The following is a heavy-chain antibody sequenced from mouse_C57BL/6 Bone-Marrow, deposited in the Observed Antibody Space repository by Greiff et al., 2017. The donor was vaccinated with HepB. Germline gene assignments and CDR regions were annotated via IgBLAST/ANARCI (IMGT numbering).Heavy chain of an antibody. V-gene: IGHV1-15*01. Sequence: QVQLKQSGAELVRPGASVTLSCKASGYTFTDYEMHWVKQTPVHGLEWIGAIDPETGGTAYNQKFKGKAILTADKSSSTAYMELRSLTSEDSAVYYCTRRRSGYGYAMDYWGQGTSVTVSS. CDR1: GYTFTDYE. J-gene: IGHJ4*01. D-gene: IGHD3-2*02. CDR2: IDPETGGT. CDR3: TRRRSGYGYAMDY.